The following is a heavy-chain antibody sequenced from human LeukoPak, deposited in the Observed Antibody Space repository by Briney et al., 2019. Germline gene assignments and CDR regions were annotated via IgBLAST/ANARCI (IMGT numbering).Heavy chain of an antibody. CDR1: GGSISSYY. V-gene: IGHV4-59*01. CDR3: AREQVVYYGSGSYYNSYYYYGMDV. Sequence: SEALSLTCTVSGGSISSYYWSWIRQPPGKGLEWIGYIYYSGSTNYNPSLKSRVTISVDTSKNQFSLKLSSVTAADTAVYYCAREQVVYYGSGSYYNSYYYYGMDVWGQGTTVTVSS. CDR2: IYYSGST. D-gene: IGHD3-10*01. J-gene: IGHJ6*02.